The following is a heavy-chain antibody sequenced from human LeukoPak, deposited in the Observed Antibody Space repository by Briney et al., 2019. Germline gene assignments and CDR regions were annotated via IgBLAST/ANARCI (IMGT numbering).Heavy chain of an antibody. Sequence: GSLRLSCAASGFTVSSNYMSWVRQAPGKGLEWIGSIYYSGSTYYNPSLKSRVTISVDTSKNQFSLKLSSVTAADTAVYYCARLTRGRAWFDPWGQGTLVTVSS. D-gene: IGHD1-14*01. CDR3: ARLTRGRAWFDP. CDR1: GFTVSSNY. J-gene: IGHJ5*02. CDR2: IYYSGST. V-gene: IGHV4-39*01.